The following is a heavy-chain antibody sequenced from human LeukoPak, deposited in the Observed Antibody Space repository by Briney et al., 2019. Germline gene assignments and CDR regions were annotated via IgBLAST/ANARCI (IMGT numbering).Heavy chain of an antibody. CDR1: GFTFSSYA. CDR3: AKSNSEYRIGSVSSDY. D-gene: IGHD1-26*01. J-gene: IGHJ4*02. Sequence: GGSLRLSCAASGFTFSSYAMSWVRQAPGEGLEWVSTITGSGATTYYADSVKGRFTMSRDTSKNTATVYLHMTSLRAEETALYYCAKSNSEYRIGSVSSDYWGQGTLVAVSS. CDR2: ITGSGATT. V-gene: IGHV3-23*01.